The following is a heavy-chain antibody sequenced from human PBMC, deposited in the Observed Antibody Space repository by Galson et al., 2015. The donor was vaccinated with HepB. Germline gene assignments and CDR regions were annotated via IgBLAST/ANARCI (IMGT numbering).Heavy chain of an antibody. D-gene: IGHD3-10*01. V-gene: IGHV3-49*03. Sequence: SLRPSCAGSGFTFGDYAMSWFRQAPGKGLEWVGFIRRKGYGGTTEYAASVKGRFIISRDDSKSIAYLQMNSLKTEDTAVYYCNKGSGELYYYGLDVWGQGTTVTVSS. J-gene: IGHJ6*02. CDR1: GFTFGDYA. CDR2: IRRKGYGGTT. CDR3: NKGSGELYYYGLDV.